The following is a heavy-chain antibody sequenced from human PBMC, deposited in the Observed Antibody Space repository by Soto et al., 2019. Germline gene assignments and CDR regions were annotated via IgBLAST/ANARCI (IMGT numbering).Heavy chain of an antibody. V-gene: IGHV1-18*01. Sequence: QVQLVQSGGEVKKPGASVKVSCRASGYTFTAFGIGWVRQAPGQGLEYMGWITVSNGIPNYAQKFQDRLTLTVDTSTTTAYMVLRSLTSDDTAVYYCTRWLQLRPLDYWGQGTLVTVSS. CDR1: GYTFTAFG. J-gene: IGHJ4*02. D-gene: IGHD1-1*01. CDR2: ITVSNGIP. CDR3: TRWLQLRPLDY.